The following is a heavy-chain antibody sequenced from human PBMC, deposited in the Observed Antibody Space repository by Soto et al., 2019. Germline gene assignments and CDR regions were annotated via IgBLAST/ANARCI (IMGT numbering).Heavy chain of an antibody. J-gene: IGHJ4*02. CDR3: ATLHYNSSWYGSEY. D-gene: IGHD6-13*01. CDR1: GGSISSGGHY. Sequence: QVQLQESGPGLVKPSQTLSLTCTVSGGSISSGGHYWSWIRQHPGKGLEWIGYIYYSGSTYYNPSLTSRVTISVDTSKNQFSLKLSSVTAADTAVYYCATLHYNSSWYGSEYWGEGTLVTVSS. CDR2: IYYSGST. V-gene: IGHV4-31*03.